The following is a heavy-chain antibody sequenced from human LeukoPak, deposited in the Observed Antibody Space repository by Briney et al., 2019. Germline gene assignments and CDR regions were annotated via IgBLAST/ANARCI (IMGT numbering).Heavy chain of an antibody. D-gene: IGHD3-16*01. V-gene: IGHV3-74*01. Sequence: GGSLRLSCAAPGFTFSSYWMHWVRQAPGKGLVWVSRINSDGSSTSYADSVKGRFTISRDNAKNTLYLQMNSLRAEDTAVCYCTRVGWGFYYFDYWGQGTLVTVSS. J-gene: IGHJ4*02. CDR3: TRVGWGFYYFDY. CDR1: GFTFSSYW. CDR2: INSDGSST.